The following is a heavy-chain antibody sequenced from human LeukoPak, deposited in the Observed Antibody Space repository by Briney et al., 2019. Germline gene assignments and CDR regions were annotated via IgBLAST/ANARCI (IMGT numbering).Heavy chain of an antibody. J-gene: IGHJ4*02. V-gene: IGHV4-30-4*01. CDR2: IYYGGST. CDR1: GGSISSGDYY. CDR3: ARARRRTFDY. Sequence: SETLSLTCTVSGGSISSGDYYWSWIRQPPGKGLEWIGYIYYGGSTYYNPSLKSRVTISVDTSKNQFSLKLSSVTAADTAVYYCARARRRTFDYWGQGTLVTVSS.